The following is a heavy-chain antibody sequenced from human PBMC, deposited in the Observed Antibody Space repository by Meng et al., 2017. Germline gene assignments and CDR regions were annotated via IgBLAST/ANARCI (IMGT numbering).Heavy chain of an antibody. CDR1: VYTFTGYY. CDR3: ASTIIRFYYYYGMDV. Sequence: ASVNVSCKASVYTFTGYYMHWVRQAPGQGLEWMGRINPNSGGTNYAQKFQGRVTMTRDTSISTAYMELSRLRSDDTAVYYCASTIIRFYYYYGMDVWGQGTTVTVSS. CDR2: INPNSGGT. J-gene: IGHJ6*02. D-gene: IGHD3-3*01. V-gene: IGHV1-2*06.